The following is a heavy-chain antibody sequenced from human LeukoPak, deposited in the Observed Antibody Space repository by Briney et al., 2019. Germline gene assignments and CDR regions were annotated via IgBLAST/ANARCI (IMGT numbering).Heavy chain of an antibody. V-gene: IGHV3-7*01. CDR2: IKQDGSEK. Sequence: GGSLRLSCAASGFTSSSYWMSWVRQAPGKGLEWVANIKQDGSEKYYVDSVKGRFTISRDNAKNSLYLQMNSLRAEDTAVYYCARFSPKTVTTLQYFDYWGQGTLVTVSS. J-gene: IGHJ4*02. CDR1: GFTSSSYW. D-gene: IGHD4-17*01. CDR3: ARFSPKTVTTLQYFDY.